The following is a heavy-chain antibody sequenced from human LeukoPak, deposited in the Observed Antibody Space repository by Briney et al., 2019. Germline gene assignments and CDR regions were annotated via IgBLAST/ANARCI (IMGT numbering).Heavy chain of an antibody. CDR2: INSSSSYT. CDR1: GFTFSDYY. J-gene: IGHJ4*02. Sequence: GGSLRLSCASSGFTFSDYYMSWIRQAPGKGLEWISYINSSSSYTKYADSVICRFTISRDNAKNSLYLQMNSQRVDDTAVYYCAKGGNGDLDYWGQGTLVTVSS. V-gene: IGHV3-11*05. D-gene: IGHD4-17*01. CDR3: AKGGNGDLDY.